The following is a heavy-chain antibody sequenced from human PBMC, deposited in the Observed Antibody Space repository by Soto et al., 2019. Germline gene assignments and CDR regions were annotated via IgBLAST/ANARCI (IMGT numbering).Heavy chain of an antibody. CDR1: GFTFSSYE. Sequence: GGSLRLSCAASGFTFSSYEMNWVRQAPGKGLEWVSYISSSGSTRYHADSVKGRFTISRDKAKNSLYLQMNSLRAEDTAVYYCARDNHGSGSYYPYYFDYWGQGTMVAVSS. V-gene: IGHV3-48*03. D-gene: IGHD3-10*01. J-gene: IGHJ4*02. CDR3: ARDNHGSGSYYPYYFDY. CDR2: ISSSGSTR.